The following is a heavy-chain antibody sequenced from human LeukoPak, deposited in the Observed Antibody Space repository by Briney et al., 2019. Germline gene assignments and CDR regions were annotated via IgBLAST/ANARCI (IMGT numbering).Heavy chain of an antibody. CDR3: ARSGYSGSSQFDY. D-gene: IGHD1-26*01. V-gene: IGHV1-3*01. CDR2: INAGNGNT. Sequence: ASVKVSCKASGCTFTNFAMHWVRQAPGQRLEWMGWINAGNGNTKYSQKFQGRVTITRDTSASTAYMELNSLRSEDTAVFYCARSGYSGSSQFDYWGQGTLVTVSS. CDR1: GCTFTNFA. J-gene: IGHJ4*02.